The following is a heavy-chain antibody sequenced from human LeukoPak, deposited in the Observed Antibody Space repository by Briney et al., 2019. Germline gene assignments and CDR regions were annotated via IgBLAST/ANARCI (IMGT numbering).Heavy chain of an antibody. V-gene: IGHV4-59*12. CDR2: VNYTGTT. J-gene: IGHJ2*01. CDR1: GGSISNYY. Sequence: SETLSLTCSVSGGSISNYYWSWIRQPPGKGLEWIGHVNYTGTTNYNPSLQSRVTISVDTSKNQLSLKLTPVTAADTAVYYCAREERADYDFWSGYADNWYFDFWGRGTLVTVSS. D-gene: IGHD3-3*01. CDR3: AREERADYDFWSGYADNWYFDF.